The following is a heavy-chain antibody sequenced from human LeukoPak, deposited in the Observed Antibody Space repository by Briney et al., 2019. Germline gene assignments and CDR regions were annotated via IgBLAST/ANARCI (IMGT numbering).Heavy chain of an antibody. D-gene: IGHD1-14*01. CDR1: GFTFSSYG. CDR2: IRYDGNNK. Sequence: GGSLRLSCAASGFTFSSYGMSWVRQAPGKGLDWVSFIRYDGNNKLYADSVKGRFTISRDNSKNTLYLHTNSLRAEDTAVYYCVKDNPLDYWGQGTLVIVSS. V-gene: IGHV3-30*02. CDR3: VKDNPLDY. J-gene: IGHJ4*02.